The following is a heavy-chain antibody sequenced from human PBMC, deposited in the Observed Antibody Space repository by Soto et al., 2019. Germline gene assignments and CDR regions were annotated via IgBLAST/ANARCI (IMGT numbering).Heavy chain of an antibody. Sequence: QLQLQESGPGLVKPSETLSLTCTVSGGSISSSSYYWGWIRQPPGKGLEWIGSIYYSGSTYYNPSLKSRVTISVDTSKNQFSLKLSSVTAADTAVYYCARQGMVRGVMTHGWFDPWGQGTLVTVSS. CDR2: IYYSGST. V-gene: IGHV4-39*01. D-gene: IGHD3-10*01. J-gene: IGHJ5*02. CDR3: ARQGMVRGVMTHGWFDP. CDR1: GGSISSSSYY.